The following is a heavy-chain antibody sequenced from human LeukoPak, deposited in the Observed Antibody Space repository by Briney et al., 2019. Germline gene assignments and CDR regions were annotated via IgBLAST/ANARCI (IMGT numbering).Heavy chain of an antibody. CDR1: GGSISSSSYY. V-gene: IGHV4-39*01. CDR2: IYYSGST. Sequence: SETLSLTCTVSGGSISSSSYYWGWIRQPPGKGLEWIGSIYYSGSTYYNPSLKSRVTISVDTSKNQFSLKLSSVTAADTAVYYCARPRDSSSWYWFDPWGQGTLATVSS. J-gene: IGHJ5*02. CDR3: ARPRDSSSWYWFDP. D-gene: IGHD6-13*01.